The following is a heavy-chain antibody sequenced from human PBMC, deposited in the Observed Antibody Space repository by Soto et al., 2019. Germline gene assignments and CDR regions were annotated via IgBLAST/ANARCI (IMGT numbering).Heavy chain of an antibody. D-gene: IGHD2-21*01. V-gene: IGHV3-23*01. J-gene: IGHJ5*02. CDR3: AKDAVYNDGLWLMDS. Sequence: VGSLRLFCAASGFTISTYAMTWVRQAPGKGLECVSGVVGSGGEIYYADSVKGRFTISKDNSKNTLYLQMNSLRDEDTAVYYCAKDAVYNDGLWLMDSWGQGTLVTVSS. CDR2: VVGSGGEI. CDR1: GFTISTYA.